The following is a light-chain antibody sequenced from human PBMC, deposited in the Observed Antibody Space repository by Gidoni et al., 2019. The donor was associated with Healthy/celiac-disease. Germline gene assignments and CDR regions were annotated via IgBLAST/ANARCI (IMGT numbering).Light chain of an antibody. CDR1: QSVSSN. J-gene: IGKJ1*01. Sequence: EIVMTQSPATLSVSPGERATLSCRASQSVSSNLAWYQQKPGQAPRLLIYGASTRATGIPARFSGSGSGTEFTLTISSLQSEDFADYYCQQYNNWPLGRTFXQXTKVEIK. V-gene: IGKV3-15*01. CDR3: QQYNNWPLGRT. CDR2: GAS.